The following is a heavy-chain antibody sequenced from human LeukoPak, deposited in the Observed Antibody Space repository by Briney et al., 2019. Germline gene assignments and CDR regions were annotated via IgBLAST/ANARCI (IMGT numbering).Heavy chain of an antibody. V-gene: IGHV3-48*03. J-gene: IGHJ2*01. Sequence: PGVSLRLSCAVSGFTFSDYEMNWVRHAPGKGLEWVSYISSGSTTIYYADSVKHRLTIYRDNAKNSLFLHMSSLRAEDAPFYLFARLFELWGRGTLVTGSP. CDR3: ARLFEL. CDR1: GFTFSDYE. CDR2: ISSGSTTI.